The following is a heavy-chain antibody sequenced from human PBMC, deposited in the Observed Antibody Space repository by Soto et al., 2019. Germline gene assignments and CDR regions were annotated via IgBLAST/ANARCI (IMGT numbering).Heavy chain of an antibody. J-gene: IGHJ4*02. CDR3: ATLYMVRGVKTFDY. Sequence: QVQLQESGPGLVKPSQTLSLTCTVSGGSISSGGYYWSWIRQHPGKGLEWIGYIYYTGSTYYNPSLKSRVTISVDTSKNQFSLKLSSVTAADTAVYYCATLYMVRGVKTFDYWGQGTLVTVSS. CDR1: GGSISSGGYY. V-gene: IGHV4-31*03. D-gene: IGHD3-10*01. CDR2: IYYTGST.